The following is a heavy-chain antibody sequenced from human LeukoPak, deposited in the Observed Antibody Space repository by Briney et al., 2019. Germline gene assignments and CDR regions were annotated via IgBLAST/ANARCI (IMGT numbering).Heavy chain of an antibody. J-gene: IGHJ4*02. V-gene: IGHV1-2*06. D-gene: IGHD4-23*01. CDR1: VYTFTGYY. Sequence: ASVKVSCMASVYTFTGYYMHWVRQAPAQGLEWMGRINPNSGGTNYAQKFQGRVTMTRDTSISTAYMELSRLRSDDTAVYYCARDPTTMVVNDDYWGQGTLVTVSS. CDR3: ARDPTTMVVNDDY. CDR2: INPNSGGT.